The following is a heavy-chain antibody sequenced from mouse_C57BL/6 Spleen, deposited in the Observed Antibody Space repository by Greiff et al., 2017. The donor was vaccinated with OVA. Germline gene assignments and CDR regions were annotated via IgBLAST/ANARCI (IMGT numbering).Heavy chain of an antibody. Sequence: QVQLQQPGAELVMPGASVKLSCKASGYTFTSYWMHWVKQRPGQGLEWIGEIDPSDSYTNYNQKFKGKSTLTVDKSSSTAYMQLSSLTSEDAAVYYCARGTTVGGYYFDYWGQGTTLTVSS. D-gene: IGHD1-1*01. J-gene: IGHJ2*01. CDR1: GYTFTSYW. CDR2: IDPSDSYT. V-gene: IGHV1-69*01. CDR3: ARGTTVGGYYFDY.